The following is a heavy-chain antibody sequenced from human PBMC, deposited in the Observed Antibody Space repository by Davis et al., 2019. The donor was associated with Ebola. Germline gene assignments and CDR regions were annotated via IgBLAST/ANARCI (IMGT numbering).Heavy chain of an antibody. Sequence: GESPKTPCGAPGVTFSRYWMSWGRQAPGGELGWVANIDRGGRGKYHVASVRGRFTISRDNTQDSVYLQMDNLRAEDTAIYYCARLPLDFNRYYFDYWGQGALVTVSS. J-gene: IGHJ4*02. D-gene: IGHD3-16*02. V-gene: IGHV3-7*03. CDR2: IDRGGRGK. CDR1: GVTFSRYW. CDR3: ARLPLDFNRYYFDY.